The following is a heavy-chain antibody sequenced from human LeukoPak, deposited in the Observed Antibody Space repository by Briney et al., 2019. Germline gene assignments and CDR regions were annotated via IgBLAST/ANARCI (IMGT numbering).Heavy chain of an antibody. V-gene: IGHV3-30-3*01. CDR1: GFTFSDCV. J-gene: IGHJ1*01. D-gene: IGHD3-10*01. CDR2: ISYDGSNK. Sequence: GRSLRLSCAASGFTFSDCVVHWVRQAPGKGLEWVALISYDGSNKYYADSVKGRFTISRDNSKNTMSLQMNSLRREDTAVYYCASRTNSGPPFWGQGTLVTVSS. CDR3: ASRTNSGPPF.